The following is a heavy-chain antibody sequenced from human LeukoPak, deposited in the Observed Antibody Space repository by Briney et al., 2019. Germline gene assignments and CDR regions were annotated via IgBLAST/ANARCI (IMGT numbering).Heavy chain of an antibody. V-gene: IGHV3-48*04. D-gene: IGHD2-15*01. CDR2: ISSSSSTI. J-gene: IGHJ6*02. CDR3: AGATPSGGDGMDV. Sequence: PGGSLRLSCAASGFTFSSYSMNWVRQAPGKGLEWVSYISSSSSTIYYADSVKGRFTISRDNAKNSLYLQMNSLRAEDTAVYYCAGATPSGGDGMDVWGQGAPVIVSS. CDR1: GFTFSSYS.